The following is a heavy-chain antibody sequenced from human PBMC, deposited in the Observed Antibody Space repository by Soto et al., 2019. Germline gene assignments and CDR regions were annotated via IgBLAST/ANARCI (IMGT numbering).Heavy chain of an antibody. J-gene: IGHJ5*02. V-gene: IGHV4-34*01. Sequence: SETLSLTCAVYGGSFSGYYWSWIRQPPGKGLEWIGEINHSGSTNYNPSLKSRVTISVDTSRNQFSLKLSSVTAADTAVYYCARDLSQVDGVNNWFDPWGQGTLVTVSS. CDR1: GGSFSGYY. CDR3: ARDLSQVDGVNNWFDP. CDR2: INHSGST. D-gene: IGHD3-16*02.